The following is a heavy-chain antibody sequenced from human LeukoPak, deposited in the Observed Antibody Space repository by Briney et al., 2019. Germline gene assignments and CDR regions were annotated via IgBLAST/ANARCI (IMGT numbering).Heavy chain of an antibody. Sequence: SVKVSCKASGGTFSSYAISWVRQAPGQGLEWMGGIIPIFGTANYAQKFQGRVTITADKSTSTAYMELSSLRSEDTAVYYCARVRWQQLVLDGFDYWGQGTLVTVSS. V-gene: IGHV1-69*06. D-gene: IGHD6-13*01. J-gene: IGHJ4*02. CDR2: IIPIFGTA. CDR1: GGTFSSYA. CDR3: ARVRWQQLVLDGFDY.